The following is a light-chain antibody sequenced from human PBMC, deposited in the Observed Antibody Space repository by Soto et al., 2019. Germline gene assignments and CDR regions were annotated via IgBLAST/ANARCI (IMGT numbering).Light chain of an antibody. V-gene: IGLV1-47*02. CDR1: SSNIGTNS. J-gene: IGLJ1*01. CDR2: SNN. CDR3: AAWDDSLHGYV. Sequence: QSVLSLPPSASGAAGQRDTISCSGGSSNIGTNSVYWYRQLPGTAPKLLIYSNNRRPSGVPDRFSGSKSGTSASLAISGLRSEDEADYYCAAWDDSLHGYVFATGTKVTVL.